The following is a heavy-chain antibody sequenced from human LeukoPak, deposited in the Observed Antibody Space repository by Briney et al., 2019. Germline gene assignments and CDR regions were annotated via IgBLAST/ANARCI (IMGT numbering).Heavy chain of an antibody. D-gene: IGHD1-26*01. V-gene: IGHV4-34*01. J-gene: IGHJ4*02. Sequence: SETLSLTCAVYGGSFSGYYRSCICQPPGKGLEWIGEINHSGSSNYNPSLKSRVIISVDTSKNQFALKLSSVTAADTAVYYCARSGSYPLLVWWGQGTLVTVSS. CDR2: INHSGSS. CDR3: ARSGSYPLLVW. CDR1: GGSFSGYY.